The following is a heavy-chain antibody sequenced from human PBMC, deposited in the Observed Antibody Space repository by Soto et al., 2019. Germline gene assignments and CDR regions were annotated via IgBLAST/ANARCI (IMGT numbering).Heavy chain of an antibody. D-gene: IGHD3-10*01. Sequence: GGSLRLSCAASGFTFSDYYISWIRQAPGKGLEWVSYISSSGSTIYYADSVKGPFTISRDNAKNSLYLQMNSLRAEDTAVYYCARDSITMVRGVIIHYYMDVWGKGTTVTVSS. CDR2: ISSSGSTI. CDR1: GFTFSDYY. J-gene: IGHJ6*03. CDR3: ARDSITMVRGVIIHYYMDV. V-gene: IGHV3-11*01.